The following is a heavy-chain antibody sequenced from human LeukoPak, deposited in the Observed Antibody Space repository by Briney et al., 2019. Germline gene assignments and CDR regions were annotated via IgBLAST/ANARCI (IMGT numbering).Heavy chain of an antibody. D-gene: IGHD1-14*01. CDR3: ARRSHKDRRAAFDI. J-gene: IGHJ3*02. CDR2: IYYSGST. Sequence: SETLSLTCTVSGGSISSSSYYWGWIRQPPGKGLERIGSIYYSGSTYYNPSLKSRVTISVDTSKNQFSLKLSSVTAADTAVYYCARRSHKDRRAAFDIWGQGTMVTVSS. CDR1: GGSISSSSYY. V-gene: IGHV4-39*01.